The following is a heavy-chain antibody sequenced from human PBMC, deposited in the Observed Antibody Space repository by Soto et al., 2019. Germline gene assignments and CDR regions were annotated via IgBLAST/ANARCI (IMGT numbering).Heavy chain of an antibody. CDR1: GFTFSSYG. CDR2: IWYDGSNK. J-gene: IGHJ6*02. Sequence: VRSLRLSCAASGFTFSSYGVHWVRQAPGRWMEWGAVIWYDGSNKYYADSVKGRFTISRDNSKNTLYLQMNSLRAEDTAVYYCAREPFRTVAVAGKGVPYYYYGMDVWGQGTTVTVSS. V-gene: IGHV3-33*01. CDR3: AREPFRTVAVAGKGVPYYYYGMDV. D-gene: IGHD6-19*01.